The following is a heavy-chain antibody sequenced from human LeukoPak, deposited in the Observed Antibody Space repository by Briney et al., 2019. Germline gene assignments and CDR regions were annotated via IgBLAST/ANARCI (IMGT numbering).Heavy chain of an antibody. Sequence: SETLSLTCTVSGGSISSYYWSWIRQPAGKGLEWIGRIYTSGSTNYNPSLKSRVTMSVDTSKNQFSLKLSSVTAADTAVYYCAREQDIVVVPAALGAFDIWGQGTMVTVSS. D-gene: IGHD2-2*01. CDR1: GGSISSYY. V-gene: IGHV4-4*07. CDR2: IYTSGST. J-gene: IGHJ3*02. CDR3: AREQDIVVVPAALGAFDI.